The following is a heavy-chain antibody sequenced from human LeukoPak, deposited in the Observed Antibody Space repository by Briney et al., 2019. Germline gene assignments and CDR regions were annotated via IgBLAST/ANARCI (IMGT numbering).Heavy chain of an antibody. CDR2: IYYSGST. D-gene: IGHD3-22*01. Sequence: SETLSLTCTVSGGSISSFYWSWIRQPPGKGLEWIGYIYYSGSTNYNPSLKSRVTISVDTFKNQFSLKLSSVTAADTAVYYCVRNRRHYFGTSGFYAQNHYYYGMDVWGQGTTVNVSS. CDR1: GGSISSFY. V-gene: IGHV4-59*12. CDR3: VRNRRHYFGTSGFYAQNHYYYGMDV. J-gene: IGHJ6*02.